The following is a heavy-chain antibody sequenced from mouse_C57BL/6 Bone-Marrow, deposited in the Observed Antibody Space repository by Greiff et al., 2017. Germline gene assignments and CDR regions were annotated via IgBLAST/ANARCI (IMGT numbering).Heavy chain of an antibody. CDR3: ARREGPYYYGSTAYAMDY. Sequence: EVQLQQSGPELVKPGASVKIPCKASGYTFTDYNMDWVKQSHGKSLEWIGDINPNNGGTIYNQKFKGKATLTVDKSSSTAYMQLSSLTSEDTAGYYCARREGPYYYGSTAYAMDYWGQGTSVTVSS. CDR1: GYTFTDYN. D-gene: IGHD1-1*01. J-gene: IGHJ4*01. CDR2: INPNNGGT. V-gene: IGHV1-18*01.